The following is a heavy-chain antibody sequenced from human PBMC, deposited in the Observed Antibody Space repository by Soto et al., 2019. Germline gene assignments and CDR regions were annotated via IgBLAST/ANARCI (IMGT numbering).Heavy chain of an antibody. V-gene: IGHV3-9*01. Sequence: EVQLVESGGGLVQPGRSLRLSCAASGFVFEDFAMHWVRQAPGKGLEWVSTITWNSDNLAYTGSVKGRFTISRDNAKNSLHLEMDRLRPEDTALYYCTKSRGVRGHPLDDWGQGTMVTVSS. D-gene: IGHD2-8*01. CDR3: TKSRGVRGHPLDD. CDR2: ITWNSDNL. CDR1: GFVFEDFA. J-gene: IGHJ4*02.